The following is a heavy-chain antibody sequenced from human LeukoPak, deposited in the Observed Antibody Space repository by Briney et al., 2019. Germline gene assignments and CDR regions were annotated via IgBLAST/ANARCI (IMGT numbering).Heavy chain of an antibody. V-gene: IGHV3-23*01. J-gene: IGHJ4*02. CDR2: ISGSDGST. CDR3: AKDARYYDSSGSRRLDY. D-gene: IGHD3-22*01. Sequence: GGSLRLSCAASGFTFSSYAMSWVRQAPGKGLEWVSAISGSDGSTYYADSVKGRFTISRDNSKNTLYLQMNSLRAEDTAVYYCAKDARYYDSSGSRRLDYWGQGTLVTVSS. CDR1: GFTFSSYA.